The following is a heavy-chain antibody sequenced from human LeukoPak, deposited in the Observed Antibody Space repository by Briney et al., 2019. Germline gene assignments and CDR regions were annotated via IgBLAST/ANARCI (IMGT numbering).Heavy chain of an antibody. J-gene: IGHJ4*02. CDR3: ASLGATTLFGSY. CDR1: GFTFSSYS. D-gene: IGHD1-26*01. V-gene: IGHV3-21*01. Sequence: GGSRRLSCAASGFTFSSYSMNWVRQAPGKGLEWVSSISSSSSYIYYADSVKGRFTISRDNAKNSLYLQMNSLRAEDTAVYYCASLGATTLFGSYWGQGTLVTVSS. CDR2: ISSSSSYI.